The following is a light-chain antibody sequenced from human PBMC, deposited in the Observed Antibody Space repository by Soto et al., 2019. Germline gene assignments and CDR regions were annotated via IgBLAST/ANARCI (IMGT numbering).Light chain of an antibody. J-gene: IGKJ2*01. CDR3: QQYGSSPYT. V-gene: IGKV3-20*01. CDR1: QSVSTSY. CDR2: GAS. Sequence: EIGLTQSPGTLSLSPGERATLSCRASQSVSTSYLAWYQQKPGQAPRLIIYGASDRGTGIPDRFSGSGSGTDFTLTISRLEPEDVAVYCCQQYGSSPYTFGQGTKLEIK.